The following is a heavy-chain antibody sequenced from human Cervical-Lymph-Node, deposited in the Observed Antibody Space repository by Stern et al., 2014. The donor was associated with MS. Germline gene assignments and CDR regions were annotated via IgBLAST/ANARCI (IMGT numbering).Heavy chain of an antibody. Sequence: AQLVQSEAEMKKPRESLKISCQGSGYSFTLYWIGWVRPLPGNGLAWRGIILPGDSDTRYSPSFQGQVTISADKSISTAYLQWSSLKASDTAMYYCAALVRGSYFYWGQGTLVTVSS. CDR2: ILPGDSDT. CDR3: AALVRGSYFY. J-gene: IGHJ4*02. CDR1: GYSFTLYW. D-gene: IGHD1-26*01. V-gene: IGHV5-51*01.